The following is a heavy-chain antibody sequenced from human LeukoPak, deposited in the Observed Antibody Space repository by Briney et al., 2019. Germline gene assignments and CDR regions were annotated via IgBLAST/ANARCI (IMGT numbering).Heavy chain of an antibody. CDR2: IWYDGSNK. Sequence: GRSLILSCAASGFTFSSYGLHWVRQAPGKGLEWVAVIWYDGSNKYYADSVKGRFTISRDNSKNTLYLQMNSLRAEDTAVYYCARGSGSPFYWGQGTLVTVSS. V-gene: IGHV3-33*01. CDR3: ARGSGSPFY. D-gene: IGHD1-26*01. CDR1: GFTFSSYG. J-gene: IGHJ4*02.